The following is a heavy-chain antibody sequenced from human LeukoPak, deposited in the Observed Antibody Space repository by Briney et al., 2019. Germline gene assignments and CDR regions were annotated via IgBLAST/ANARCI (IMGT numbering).Heavy chain of an antibody. CDR3: AAALKPTLYYYDSSGYSPFDY. D-gene: IGHD3-22*01. CDR1: GFTFTSSA. Sequence: ASVKVSYKASGFTFTSSAMQWVRQARGQRLEWIGWIVVGSGNTNYAQKFQERVTITRDMSTSTAYMELSSLRSEDTAVYYCAAALKPTLYYYDSSGYSPFDYWGQGTLVTVSS. J-gene: IGHJ4*02. V-gene: IGHV1-58*02. CDR2: IVVGSGNT.